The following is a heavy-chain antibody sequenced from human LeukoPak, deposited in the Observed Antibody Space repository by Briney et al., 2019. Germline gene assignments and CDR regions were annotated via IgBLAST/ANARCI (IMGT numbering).Heavy chain of an antibody. D-gene: IGHD6-13*01. CDR2: ISARGGNT. V-gene: IGHV3-23*01. J-gene: IGHJ4*02. CDR3: AKDGKKYGSTWDFDY. CDR1: GFTLRSYA. Sequence: GGSLRLSCAASGFTLRSYAMIWVRQTPGKGVEWVSGISARGGNTNYADSVKGRFTISRDNSKNTLYLQLNSLRAEDTAVYYCAKDGKKYGSTWDFDYWGQGTLVTVSS.